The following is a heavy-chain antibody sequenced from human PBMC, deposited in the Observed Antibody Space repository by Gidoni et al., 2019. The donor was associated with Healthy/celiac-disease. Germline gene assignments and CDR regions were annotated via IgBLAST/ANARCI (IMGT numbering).Heavy chain of an antibody. CDR2: ST. J-gene: IGHJ3*02. CDR3: ARDPGGSYYAGGAFDI. D-gene: IGHD1-26*01. Sequence: STNYNPSLKSRVTISVDTSKNQFSLKLSSVTAADTAVYYCARDPGGSYYAGGAFDIWGQGTMVTVSS. V-gene: IGHV4-61*02.